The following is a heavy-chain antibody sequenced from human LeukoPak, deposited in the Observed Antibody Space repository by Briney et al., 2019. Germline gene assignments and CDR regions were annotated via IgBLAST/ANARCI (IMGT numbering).Heavy chain of an antibody. J-gene: IGHJ6*03. V-gene: IGHV1-69*05. Sequence: SVKVSCKASGGTFSSYAISWVRQAPGQGPEWMGRIIPIFGTANYAQKFQGRVTITTDESTSTAYMELSSLRSEDTAVYYCARAVNRGYYYYYMDVWGKGTTVTVSS. CDR2: IIPIFGTA. D-gene: IGHD2/OR15-2a*01. CDR1: GGTFSSYA. CDR3: ARAVNRGYYYYYMDV.